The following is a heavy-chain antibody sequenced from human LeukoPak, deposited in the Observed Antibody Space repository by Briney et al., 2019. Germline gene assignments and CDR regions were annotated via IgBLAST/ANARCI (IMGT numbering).Heavy chain of an antibody. D-gene: IGHD3-10*01. CDR3: ARAEGSGSYYFDY. J-gene: IGHJ4*02. V-gene: IGHV3-21*01. Sequence: PGGSLRLSCAASGFTFSSYSMNWVRQAPGKGLGWVSSISSSSSYIYYADSVKGRFTISRDNAKNSLYLQMNSLRAEDTAVYYCARAEGSGSYYFDYWGQGTLVTVSS. CDR2: ISSSSSYI. CDR1: GFTFSSYS.